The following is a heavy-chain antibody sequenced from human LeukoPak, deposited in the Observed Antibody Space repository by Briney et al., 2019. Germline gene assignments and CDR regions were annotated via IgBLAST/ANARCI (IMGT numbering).Heavy chain of an antibody. V-gene: IGHV3-53*01. D-gene: IGHD3-22*01. CDR1: GFTVSSNY. J-gene: IGHJ4*02. Sequence: GGSLRLSCAASGFTVSSNYMSWVRQAPGKGLELVSVIYSGGSTYYADSVKGRFTLSRDNSKNTLYLQMNSLRAEDTAVYYCAKTYYYDSSGYSPHFGYWGQGTLVTVSS. CDR3: AKTYYYDSSGYSPHFGY. CDR2: IYSGGST.